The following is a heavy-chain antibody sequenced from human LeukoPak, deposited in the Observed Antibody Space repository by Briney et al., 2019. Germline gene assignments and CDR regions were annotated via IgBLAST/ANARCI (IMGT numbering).Heavy chain of an antibody. V-gene: IGHV4-39*01. CDR2: IYYSEST. Sequence: SETLSLTCTVYGGSISSSSYYWGWIRQPPGKGLEWIGSIYYSESTYYNPSLKSRVTISVDTSKHQFSLKLSSVTAADTAVYYCAKGRSLFGVVPFDYWGQGTLVTVSS. J-gene: IGHJ4*02. D-gene: IGHD3-3*01. CDR3: AKGRSLFGVVPFDY. CDR1: GGSISSSSYY.